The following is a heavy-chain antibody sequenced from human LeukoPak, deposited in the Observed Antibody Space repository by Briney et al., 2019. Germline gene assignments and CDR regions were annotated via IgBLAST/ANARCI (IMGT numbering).Heavy chain of an antibody. D-gene: IGHD3-3*01. CDR1: WGSICGSSYY. V-gene: IGHV4-39*02. J-gene: IGHJ6*03. Sequence: SETLSLTCTVSWGSICGSSYYCGWIRQPPGKGLEWIGSIYYSGSAYYNPSLKSRVTISVDTSKNHFSLRLNSVTAADKSVYFSARDRVATIFGGLLIPDYYYYMDVWGKGTTVTVSS. CDR2: IYYSGSA. CDR3: ARDRVATIFGGLLIPDYYYYMDV.